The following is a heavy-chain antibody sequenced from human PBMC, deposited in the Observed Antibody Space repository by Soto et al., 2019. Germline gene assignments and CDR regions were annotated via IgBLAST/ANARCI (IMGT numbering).Heavy chain of an antibody. CDR3: TRGPRPSSVGTGAF. CDR1: GFTFSMYW. D-gene: IGHD3-10*01. J-gene: IGHJ4*02. Sequence: HPXGSLRLSCTASGFTFSMYWMHWVRQVPGKGPEWVSRISDDGSRADYADSVKGRFTISRDNAKNTLYLEMHVLRADDTAVYYCTRGPRPSSVGTGAFWGQGTTVTVSS. CDR2: ISDDGSRA. V-gene: IGHV3-74*01.